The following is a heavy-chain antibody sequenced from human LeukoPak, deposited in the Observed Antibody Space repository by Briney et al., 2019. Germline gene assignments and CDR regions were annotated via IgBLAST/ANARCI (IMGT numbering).Heavy chain of an antibody. V-gene: IGHV3-7*01. CDR2: IKQDASEK. Sequence: PGGSLRLSCAASGFTFSSYWMSWVRQAPGKGLEWVANIKQDASEKYYVDSVKGRFTISRDNAKNSLYLQMNSLRAEDTAVYYCARVTGRDGYNFPGYWGQGTLVTVSS. CDR1: GFTFSSYW. J-gene: IGHJ4*02. CDR3: ARVTGRDGYNFPGY. D-gene: IGHD5-24*01.